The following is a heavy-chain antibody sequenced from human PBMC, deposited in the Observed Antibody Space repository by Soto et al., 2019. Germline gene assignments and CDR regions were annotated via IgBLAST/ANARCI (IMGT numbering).Heavy chain of an antibody. CDR2: IWYDGNNK. CDR1: GFNFRAYG. V-gene: IGHV3-33*01. CDR3: ARGCSGGNCYSFDS. Sequence: GGSLRLSCAAAGFNFRAYGMHWVRQAPGKGLEWVAVIWYDGNNKNSAGSVRGRFTISRDNSKNTLYLQMTSLRADDTAVYYCARGCSGGNCYSFDSWGQGTLVTVSS. D-gene: IGHD2-15*01. J-gene: IGHJ4*02.